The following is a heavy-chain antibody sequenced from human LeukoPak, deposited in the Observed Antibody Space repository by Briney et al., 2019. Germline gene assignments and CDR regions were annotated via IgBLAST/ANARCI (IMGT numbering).Heavy chain of an antibody. CDR2: INHSGST. CDR1: GGPISSYY. J-gene: IGHJ4*02. V-gene: IGHV4-34*01. CDR3: AIVDTAMVSDY. Sequence: PSETLSLTCTVSGGPISSYYWSWIRQPPGKGLEWIGEINHSGSTNYNPSLKSRVTISVDTSKNQFSLKLSSVTAADTAVYYCAIVDTAMVSDYWGQGTLVTVSS. D-gene: IGHD5-18*01.